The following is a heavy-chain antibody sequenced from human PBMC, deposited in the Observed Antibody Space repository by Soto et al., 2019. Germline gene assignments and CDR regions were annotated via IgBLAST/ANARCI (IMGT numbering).Heavy chain of an antibody. D-gene: IGHD1-26*01. V-gene: IGHV3-30*18. J-gene: IGHJ4*02. Sequence: QVQLVESGGGVVQPGRSLRLSCAASGFTFSSYGMHWVRQAPGKGLEWVAVISYDGSNKYYADSVKGRFTISRDNSKNTLYLQMKSLRAEDTAVYYCANSGSDLFDYWGQGTLVTVSS. CDR2: ISYDGSNK. CDR1: GFTFSSYG. CDR3: ANSGSDLFDY.